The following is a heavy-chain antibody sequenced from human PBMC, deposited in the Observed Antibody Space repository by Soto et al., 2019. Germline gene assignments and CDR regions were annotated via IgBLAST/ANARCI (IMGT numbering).Heavy chain of an antibody. CDR2: ISGSGGST. V-gene: IGHV3-23*01. Sequence: GGSLRLSCAASGFTFSSYAMSWVRQAPGKGLEWVSAISGSGGSTYYADSVKGRFTIPRDNSKNTLYLQMNSLRAEDTAVYYCAKMMRITIFGVDYYYYMDVWGKGTTVTVSS. CDR3: AKMMRITIFGVDYYYYMDV. CDR1: GFTFSSYA. D-gene: IGHD3-9*01. J-gene: IGHJ6*03.